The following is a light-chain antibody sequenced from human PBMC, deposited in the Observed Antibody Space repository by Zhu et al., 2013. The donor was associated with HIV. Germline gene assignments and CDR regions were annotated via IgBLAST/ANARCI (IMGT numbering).Light chain of an antibody. V-gene: IGKV1-39*01. Sequence: DIQLTQSPSFLSASVGDRVTITCRASQSISSWLAWYQQKPGKAPKLLIYAASSLQSGVPSRFSGSGSGTDFTLTISSLQPEDFATYYCQQSYSTPQTFGQGTKVEIK. CDR2: AAS. CDR3: QQSYSTPQT. J-gene: IGKJ1*01. CDR1: QSISSW.